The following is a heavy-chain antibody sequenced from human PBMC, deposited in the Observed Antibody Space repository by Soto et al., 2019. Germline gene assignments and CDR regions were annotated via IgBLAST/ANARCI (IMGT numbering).Heavy chain of an antibody. CDR2: VYYSGST. CDR3: AGSVAGTLDY. CDR1: GGSISTHY. V-gene: IGHV4-59*11. Sequence: SETLSLTCTVSGGSISTHYWNWIRQPPGKGPEWIGCVYYSGSTKYNPSLKSRVTISVDTSKSQFSLKLNSVTAADTAVYYCAGSVAGTLDYWGRGFLVTVSS. J-gene: IGHJ4*02. D-gene: IGHD6-19*01.